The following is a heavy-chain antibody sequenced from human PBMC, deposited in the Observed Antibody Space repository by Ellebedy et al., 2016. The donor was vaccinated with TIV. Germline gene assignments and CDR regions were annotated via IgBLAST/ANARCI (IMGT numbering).Heavy chain of an antibody. CDR2: ISYDGSNK. CDR1: GFTFSNYA. V-gene: IGHV3-30-3*01. CDR3: ARDSRVTTSYYYYGLDV. Sequence: GESLKISCAASGFTFSNYALHWVRQAPGKGLEWVALISYDGSNKDYADPVKGRFTISRDNSRNTLYLQMNSLRAEDTAVYYCARDSRVTTSYYYYGLDVWGQGTTVTVSS. D-gene: IGHD4-17*01. J-gene: IGHJ6*02.